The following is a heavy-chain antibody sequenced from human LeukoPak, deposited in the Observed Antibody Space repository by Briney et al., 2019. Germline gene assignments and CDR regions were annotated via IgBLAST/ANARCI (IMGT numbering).Heavy chain of an antibody. Sequence: PPETLSLTCTVSGGSISSGSYYWSWIRQPAGKGLEWIGRIYTSGSTNYNPSLKSRVTMSVDTSKNQFSLKLSSVTAADTAVYYCAGKLLAGYYYYMDVWGKGTTVTISS. J-gene: IGHJ6*03. V-gene: IGHV4-61*02. D-gene: IGHD2-15*01. CDR3: AGKLLAGYYYYMDV. CDR2: IYTSGST. CDR1: GGSISSGSYY.